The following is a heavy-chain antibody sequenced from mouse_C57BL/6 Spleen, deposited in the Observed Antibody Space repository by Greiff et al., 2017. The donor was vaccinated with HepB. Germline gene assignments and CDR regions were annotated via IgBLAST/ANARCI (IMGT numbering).Heavy chain of an antibody. CDR2: ISYDGSN. Sequence: EVKLMESGPGLVKPSQSLSLTCSVTGYSITSGYYWNWIRQFPGNKLEWMGYISYDGSNNYNPSLKNRISITRDTSKNQFFLKLNSVTTEDTATYYCAELTGTWYFDVWGTGTTVTVSS. J-gene: IGHJ1*03. CDR1: GYSITSGYY. CDR3: AELTGTWYFDV. D-gene: IGHD4-1*01. V-gene: IGHV3-6*01.